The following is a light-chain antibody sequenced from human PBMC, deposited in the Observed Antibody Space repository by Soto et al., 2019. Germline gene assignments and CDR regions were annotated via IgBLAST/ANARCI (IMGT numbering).Light chain of an antibody. CDR1: QSLLNSNGYNY. J-gene: IGKJ1*01. Sequence: DIVKTQTPHSLPVTPGEPASISCRSTQSLLNSNGYNYLDWYLEXPGQSPQLLIYLGSSRASGVPDCCSGRGSGTEFTLISSRVEAEDVGFYYCMQALQVPLTFGQGTKVDIK. CDR3: MQALQVPLT. V-gene: IGKV2-28*01. CDR2: LGS.